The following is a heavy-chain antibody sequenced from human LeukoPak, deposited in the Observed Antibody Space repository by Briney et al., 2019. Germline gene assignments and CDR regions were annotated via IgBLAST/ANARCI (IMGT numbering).Heavy chain of an antibody. J-gene: IGHJ6*02. CDR3: AREDGTTIFGVVINYYYGMDV. V-gene: IGHV1-2*02. D-gene: IGHD3-3*01. CDR1: GYTFTGYY. Sequence: ASVKVSCKASGYTFTGYYMHWVRQAPGQGLEWMGWINPNSGGTNHAQKFQGRVTMTRDTSISTAYMELSRLRSDDTAVYYCAREDGTTIFGVVINYYYGMDVWGQGTTVTVSS. CDR2: INPNSGGT.